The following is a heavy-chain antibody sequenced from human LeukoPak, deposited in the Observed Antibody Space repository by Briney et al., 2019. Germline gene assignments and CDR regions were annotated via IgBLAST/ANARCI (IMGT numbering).Heavy chain of an antibody. CDR3: ARESPRGDYDSSGYYYYYYGMDV. CDR2: ISSSSTI. V-gene: IGHV3-48*02. J-gene: IGHJ6*02. CDR1: GFTFSSYS. Sequence: GGSLRLSCAASGFTFSSYSMNWVRQAPGKGLEWVSYISSSSTIYYADSVKGRFTISRDNAKNSLYLQMNSLRDEDTAVYYCARESPRGDYDSSGYYYYYYGMDVWGQGTTVTVSS. D-gene: IGHD3-22*01.